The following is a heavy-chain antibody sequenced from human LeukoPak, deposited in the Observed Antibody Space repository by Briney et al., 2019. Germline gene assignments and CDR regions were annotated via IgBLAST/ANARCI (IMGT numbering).Heavy chain of an antibody. V-gene: IGHV3-7*03. Sequence: GGSLRLSCAASGFTFSSYWMTWVRQGPGKGLEWVANIKPDGSLIYYVDSVKGRFTISRDNAKNSLYLQMNSLRAEDTAVYYCASGVTVYYYYGMDVWGQGTTVTVSS. CDR1: GFTFSSYW. D-gene: IGHD2-8*01. J-gene: IGHJ6*02. CDR2: IKPDGSLI. CDR3: ASGVTVYYYYGMDV.